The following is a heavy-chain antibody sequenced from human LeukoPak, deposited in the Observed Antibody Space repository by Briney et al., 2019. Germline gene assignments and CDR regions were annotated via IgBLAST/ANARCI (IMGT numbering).Heavy chain of an antibody. D-gene: IGHD6-13*01. CDR2: IWHDGSKK. CDR1: GFTFSGYA. J-gene: IGHJ4*02. Sequence: GGSLRLSCAASGFTFSGYAMHWVRQAPGKGLEWVAVIWHDGSKKYHSDSVKGRFTISRDNSKNTLYLQMNSLRAEDTAVYSCGSSHRNSWYGIDNWAQGTLVTVSS. CDR3: GSSHRNSWYGIDN. V-gene: IGHV3-33*08.